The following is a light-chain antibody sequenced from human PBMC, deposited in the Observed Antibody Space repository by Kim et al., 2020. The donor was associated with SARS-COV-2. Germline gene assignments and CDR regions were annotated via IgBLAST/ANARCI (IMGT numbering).Light chain of an antibody. CDR3: LLHYTGAQV. J-gene: IGLJ2*01. V-gene: IGLV7-43*01. CDR1: TGAVTSGHY. Sequence: PGGTVTLTCASRTGAVTSGHYPNWFQQKPGQPPRPLIYSTDRKHSWTPARLSGSLLGGKAALTLSAARPEDEGDYYCLLHYTGAQVFGGGTQLTVL. CDR2: STD.